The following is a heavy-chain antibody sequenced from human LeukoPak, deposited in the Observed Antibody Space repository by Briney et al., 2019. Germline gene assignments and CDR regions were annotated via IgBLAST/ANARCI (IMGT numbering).Heavy chain of an antibody. CDR1: GGPFSCYY. Sequence: SETLSLTCAVYGGPFSCYYWSWIRQPPGKGLEWSGEINHSGSTNYNPSLKSRVTISVDTSKNQFSLKLSSVTAADTAVYYCARGRRLRNWGFSPQPFDYWGQGTLVTVSS. J-gene: IGHJ4*02. CDR2: INHSGST. V-gene: IGHV4-34*01. CDR3: ARGRRLRNWGFSPQPFDY. D-gene: IGHD7-27*01.